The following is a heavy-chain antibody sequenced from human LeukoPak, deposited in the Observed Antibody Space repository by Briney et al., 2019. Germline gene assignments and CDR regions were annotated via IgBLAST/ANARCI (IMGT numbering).Heavy chain of an antibody. CDR3: ARDKSGTTQGDSDY. D-gene: IGHD1-1*01. CDR1: GYTFTGYY. Sequence: ASVKVSCKASGYTFTGYYMHWVRQAPGQGLEWMGWINPNSGGTNYAQKFQGRVTMTRDTSISTAYMELSSLRSEDTAVYYCARDKSGTTQGDSDYWGQGTLVTVSS. V-gene: IGHV1-2*02. J-gene: IGHJ4*02. CDR2: INPNSGGT.